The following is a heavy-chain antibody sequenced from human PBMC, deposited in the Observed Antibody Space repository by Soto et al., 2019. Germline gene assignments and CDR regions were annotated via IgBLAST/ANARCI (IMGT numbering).Heavy chain of an antibody. Sequence: LSLTCTISGGSISVYYWSWIRQPPGQALEWIGYIYDSGSPYYNPSLRSRVIISADTSKNQISLKLTSATAADTAVYYWARGVGSSPPRYWGRGTLVTVSS. D-gene: IGHD1-26*01. CDR1: GGSISVYY. J-gene: IGHJ4*02. CDR2: IYDSGSP. CDR3: ARGVGSSPPRY. V-gene: IGHV4-59*01.